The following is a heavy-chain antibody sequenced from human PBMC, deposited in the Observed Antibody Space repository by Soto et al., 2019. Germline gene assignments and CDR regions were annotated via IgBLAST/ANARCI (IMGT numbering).Heavy chain of an antibody. V-gene: IGHV3-23*01. CDR2: ISGNSGKT. D-gene: IGHD2-8*01. J-gene: IGHJ4*01. CDR3: AKLGFVLMELYYFHQ. CDR1: GFTFSSYA. Sequence: GALRLSCTASGFTFSSYAMSWVRQAPGKELEWVSTISGNSGKTNYAESVKGRFSISRDNSKNTVHLQLDSLRAEDTAVYFCAKLGFVLMELYYFHQWGHGTLVTVSS.